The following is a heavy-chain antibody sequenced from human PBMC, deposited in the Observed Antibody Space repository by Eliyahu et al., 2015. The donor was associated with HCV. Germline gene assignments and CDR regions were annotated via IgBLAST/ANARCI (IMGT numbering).Heavy chain of an antibody. CDR1: GGSISSYY. J-gene: IGHJ3*02. D-gene: IGHD6-19*01. V-gene: IGHV4-59*01. Sequence: QVQLQESGPGLVKPSETLSLTCTVSGGSISSYYWSWIRQPPGKGLEWIGYIYYSGSTNYNPSLKSRVTISVDTSKNQFSLKLSSVTAADTAVYYCARLLRKAVAGMADAFDIWGQGTMVTASS. CDR3: ARLLRKAVAGMADAFDI. CDR2: IYYSGST.